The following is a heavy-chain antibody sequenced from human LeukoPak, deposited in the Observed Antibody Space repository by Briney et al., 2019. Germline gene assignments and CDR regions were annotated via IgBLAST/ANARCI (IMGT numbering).Heavy chain of an antibody. J-gene: IGHJ5*02. CDR2: IRSKAYGGTT. CDR3: TRDQSHYDILTGYLVDNWFDP. Sequence: GGSLRLSCTASGFTFGDYAMSWFRQAPGKGLEWVGFIRSKAYGGTTEYAASVKGRFTISGDDSKSIAYLQMNSLKTEDTAVYYCTRDQSHYDILTGYLVDNWFDPWGQGTLVTVSS. V-gene: IGHV3-49*03. CDR1: GFTFGDYA. D-gene: IGHD3-9*01.